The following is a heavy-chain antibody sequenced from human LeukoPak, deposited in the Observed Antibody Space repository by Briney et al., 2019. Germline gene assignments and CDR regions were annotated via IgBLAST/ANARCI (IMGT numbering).Heavy chain of an antibody. CDR1: GFTFSSYW. V-gene: IGHV3-7*01. J-gene: IGHJ4*02. CDR2: IKQDGSEK. Sequence: PGGSLRLSCAASGFTFSSYWMSWVRQAPGKGLEWVANIKQDGSEKYYVDSVKGRFTISRANAKNSLYLQMNSLRAEDTAVYYRARVGYDILTGYYYFDYWGQGTLVTVSS. CDR3: ARVGYDILTGYYYFDY. D-gene: IGHD3-9*01.